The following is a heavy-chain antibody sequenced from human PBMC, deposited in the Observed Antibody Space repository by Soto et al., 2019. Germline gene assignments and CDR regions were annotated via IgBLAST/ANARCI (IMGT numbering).Heavy chain of an antibody. CDR1: GFTFSGSA. V-gene: IGHV3-73*02. D-gene: IGHD1-26*01. J-gene: IGHJ4*02. CDR3: TRGVDSGPTPFDY. CDR2: IRSKANSYAT. Sequence: VQLVESGGGLVQPGGSLKLSCAASGFTFSGSAMHWVRQASGKGLEWVGRIRSKANSYATAYAASVKGRFTISRDDSKNTAYLQMNSLKTEDTAVYYCTRGVDSGPTPFDYWGQGTLVTVSS.